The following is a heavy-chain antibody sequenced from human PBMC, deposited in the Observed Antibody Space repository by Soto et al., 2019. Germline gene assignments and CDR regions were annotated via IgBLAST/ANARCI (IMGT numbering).Heavy chain of an antibody. CDR1: GFAFLNYG. CDR2: ILNGGGNG. Sequence: WGSLRLSCEASGFAFLNYGIHCGRHAPCKWREWVGLILNGGGNGFYVDSVKGRFTISRDNAKNKLYLQMNNLRPEDTAVYYCARPIPGGGFCRGANCPPYYYGLDVWGPGTTVTVSS. CDR3: ARPIPGGGFCRGANCPPYYYGLDV. V-gene: IGHV3-30*03. D-gene: IGHD2-21*01. J-gene: IGHJ6*02.